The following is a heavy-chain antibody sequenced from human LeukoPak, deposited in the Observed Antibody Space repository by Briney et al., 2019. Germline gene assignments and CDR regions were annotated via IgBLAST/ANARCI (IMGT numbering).Heavy chain of an antibody. CDR2: ISYDGSNK. V-gene: IGHV3-30-3*01. Sequence: PGGSLRLSCAASGFTFSSYAMHWVRQAPGKGLEWVAVISYDGSNKYYADSVKGRFTISRDNSKNTLYLQMNSLRAEDTAVYYCARGEHDAFDIWGQGTMVTVSS. D-gene: IGHD1/OR15-1a*01. J-gene: IGHJ3*02. CDR1: GFTFSSYA. CDR3: ARGEHDAFDI.